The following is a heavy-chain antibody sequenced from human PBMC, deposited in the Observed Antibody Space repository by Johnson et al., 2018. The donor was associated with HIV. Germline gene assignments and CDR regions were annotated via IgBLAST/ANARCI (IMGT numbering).Heavy chain of an antibody. V-gene: IGHV3-30-3*01. Sequence: QVQLVESGGGVVQPGRSLRLSCAASGFTSTNCARHWVRQAPGISYDGSNKYYADSVKGRFTISRDNSKNTLYLQMNSLRAEDTAVYYCAREGSVGATIFTMFDAFDIWGQGTMVTVSS. CDR1: GFTSTNCA. J-gene: IGHJ3*02. CDR2: ISYDGSNK. CDR3: AREGSVGATIFTMFDAFDI. D-gene: IGHD1-26*01.